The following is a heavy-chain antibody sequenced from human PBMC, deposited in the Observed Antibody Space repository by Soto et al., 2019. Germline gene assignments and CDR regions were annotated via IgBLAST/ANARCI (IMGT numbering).Heavy chain of an antibody. J-gene: IGHJ4*02. CDR3: ATQTGSGSYSTVGSGGPFAY. Sequence: QVQLVESGGGVVQPGRSLRLSCAASGFTFNNYGMHWVRQAPGKGLEWVVVISFDGRNTDYADSVKGRLTISRDNSKNTLHLHMTSLRAEDTAVYYCATQTGSGSYSTVGSGGPFAYWGQGTLVTFSS. CDR2: ISFDGRNT. CDR1: GFTFNNYG. V-gene: IGHV3-30*03. D-gene: IGHD3-10*01.